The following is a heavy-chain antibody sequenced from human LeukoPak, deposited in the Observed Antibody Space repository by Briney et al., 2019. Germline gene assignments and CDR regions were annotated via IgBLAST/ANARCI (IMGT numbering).Heavy chain of an antibody. V-gene: IGHV1-69*04. CDR1: GGTFSSYA. CDR2: IIPILGIA. Sequence: ASVKVSCKASGGTFSSYAISCVRQAPGQGLEWMGRIIPILGIANYAQKFQGRVTITADKSTSTAYMELSSLRSEDTAVYYCASITHTMIPYGMDVWGQGTTVTVSS. J-gene: IGHJ6*02. CDR3: ASITHTMIPYGMDV. D-gene: IGHD3-22*01.